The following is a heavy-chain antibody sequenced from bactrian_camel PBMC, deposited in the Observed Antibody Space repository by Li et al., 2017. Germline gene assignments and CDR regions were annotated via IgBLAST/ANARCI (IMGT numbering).Heavy chain of an antibody. CDR2: VTSGGDNT. D-gene: IGHD1*01. CDR1: GFNFSRYA. CDR3: TKDSTDAGWASTY. V-gene: IGHV3S31*01. J-gene: IGHJ4*01. Sequence: DVQLVESGGGLVLPGGSVRPFCAASGFNFSRYAMSWVRQAPGKGLEWVSTVTSGGDNTYYADVVKGRFTVARDNAKNTLSLQLDSLKTEDTAMYYCTKDSTDAGWASTYWGQGTQVTVS.